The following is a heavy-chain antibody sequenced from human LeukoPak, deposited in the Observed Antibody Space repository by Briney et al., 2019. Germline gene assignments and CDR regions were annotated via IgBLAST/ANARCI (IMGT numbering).Heavy chain of an antibody. Sequence: GGSLRLSCAASGFTFSNAWMSWVRQAPGKGLEWVGRIKSKTDGGTTDYAAPVKGRFTISRGDSKNTLYLQMNSLKTEDTAVYYCTTTHVWFGESDLHYWGQGTLVTVSS. D-gene: IGHD3-10*01. CDR3: TTTHVWFGESDLHY. V-gene: IGHV3-15*01. CDR2: IKSKTDGGTT. J-gene: IGHJ4*02. CDR1: GFTFSNAW.